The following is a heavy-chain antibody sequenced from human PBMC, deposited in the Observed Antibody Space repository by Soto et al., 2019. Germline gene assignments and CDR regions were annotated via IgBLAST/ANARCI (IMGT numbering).Heavy chain of an antibody. Sequence: GESLKISCKGSGYSFTSYWISWVRQMPGKGLEWMGRIDPSDSYTNYSPSLQGHVTISADKSISTAYLQWSSLKASDTAMYYCARQHLSAAGQPYYYYYYGMDVWGQGTTVTVSS. CDR1: GYSFTSYW. D-gene: IGHD6-13*01. V-gene: IGHV5-10-1*01. J-gene: IGHJ6*02. CDR3: ARQHLSAAGQPYYYYYYGMDV. CDR2: IDPSDSYT.